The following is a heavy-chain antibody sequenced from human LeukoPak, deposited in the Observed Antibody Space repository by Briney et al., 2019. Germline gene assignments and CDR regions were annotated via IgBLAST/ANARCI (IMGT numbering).Heavy chain of an antibody. CDR1: GFTFSSYA. CDR3: ARAEKIAVAGMGYYFDY. J-gene: IGHJ4*02. D-gene: IGHD6-19*01. CDR2: ISGSGGNT. Sequence: GGSLRLSCAASGFTFSSYAMSWVRQAPGKGLEWVSAISGSGGNTYYADSVEGRFTISRDNSKNTLYLQMNSLRAEDTAVYYCARAEKIAVAGMGYYFDYWGQGTLVTVSS. V-gene: IGHV3-23*01.